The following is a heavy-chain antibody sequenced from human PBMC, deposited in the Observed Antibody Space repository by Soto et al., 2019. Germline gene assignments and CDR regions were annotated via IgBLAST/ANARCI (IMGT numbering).Heavy chain of an antibody. V-gene: IGHV1-2*04. CDR1: GYTFIGYY. Sequence: ASVKVSCKTSGYTFIGYYIHWVRQAPGQGLEWMGWINPNTGGTNYAQKFQGWVTVTRDTSISTAYMELTRLTSDDTAVYYCARSLSVAVPDTRNMDVWGQGTTLTVSS. J-gene: IGHJ6*02. CDR2: INPNTGGT. D-gene: IGHD6-19*01. CDR3: ARSLSVAVPDTRNMDV.